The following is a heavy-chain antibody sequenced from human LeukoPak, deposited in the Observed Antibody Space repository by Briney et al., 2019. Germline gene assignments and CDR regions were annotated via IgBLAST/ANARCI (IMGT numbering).Heavy chain of an antibody. CDR1: GFTFSDYY. V-gene: IGHV3-11*01. CDR3: ARSSLIAARPSSY. D-gene: IGHD6-6*01. CDR2: ISSSGSAI. Sequence: PGGSLRLSCAASGFTFSDYYMSWIRQAPGKGLEWVSYISSSGSAIYYADSAKGRFTISRDNAKNSLYLQMNSLRAEDTAVYYCARSSLIAARPSSYWGQGTLVTVSS. J-gene: IGHJ4*02.